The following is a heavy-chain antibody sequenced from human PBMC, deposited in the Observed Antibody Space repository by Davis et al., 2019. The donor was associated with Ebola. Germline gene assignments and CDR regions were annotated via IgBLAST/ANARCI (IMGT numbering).Heavy chain of an antibody. CDR2: INSDGSSI. V-gene: IGHV3-74*01. D-gene: IGHD2-8*01. Sequence: HTGGSLRLSCAAFGFTFTNYWMHWVRHAPGKGLVWVSRINSDGSSINYADSVKGRFTISRDNAKNTLYLQMNSLRVEDTAVYYCACYVLGWGQGTLVTVSS. CDR3: ACYVLG. CDR1: GFTFTNYW. J-gene: IGHJ4*02.